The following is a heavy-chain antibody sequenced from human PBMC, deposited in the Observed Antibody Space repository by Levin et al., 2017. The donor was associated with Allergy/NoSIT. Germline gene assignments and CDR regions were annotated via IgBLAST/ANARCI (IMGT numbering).Heavy chain of an antibody. CDR3: ASIWGRASDY. D-gene: IGHD3-16*01. Sequence: SCAASGFTFSSYSMNWVRQAPGKGLEWVSSISSSSSYIYYADSVKGRFTISRDNAKNSLYLQMNSLRAEDTAVYYCASIWGRASDYWGQGTLVTVSS. CDR1: GFTFSSYS. J-gene: IGHJ4*02. V-gene: IGHV3-21*01. CDR2: ISSSSSYI.